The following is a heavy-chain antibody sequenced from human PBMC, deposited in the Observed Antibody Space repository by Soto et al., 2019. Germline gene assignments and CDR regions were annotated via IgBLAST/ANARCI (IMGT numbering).Heavy chain of an antibody. V-gene: IGHV3-30*18. D-gene: IGHD3-22*01. Sequence: TGWSLRLSCAASGFTFISYGMHWVRQAPGKGLEWVAVISYDGSNKYYADSVKGRFTISRDNSKNTLYLQMNSLRAEDTAVYYCAKDYYYDSSGYYWPLGYWGQGTLVTVSS. CDR3: AKDYYYDSSGYYWPLGY. J-gene: IGHJ4*02. CDR1: GFTFISYG. CDR2: ISYDGSNK.